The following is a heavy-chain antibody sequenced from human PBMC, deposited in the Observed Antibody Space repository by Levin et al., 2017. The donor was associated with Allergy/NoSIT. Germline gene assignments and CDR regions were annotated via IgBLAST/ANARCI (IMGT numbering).Heavy chain of an antibody. Sequence: PGGSLRLSCAASGFTFSSYGMHWVRQAPGKGLEWVAVISYDGSNKYYADSVKGRFTISRDNSKNTLYLQMNSLRAEDTAVYYCAKDLRWLQFLFDYWGQGTLVTVSS. V-gene: IGHV3-30*18. CDR3: AKDLRWLQFLFDY. CDR1: GFTFSSYG. J-gene: IGHJ4*02. CDR2: ISYDGSNK. D-gene: IGHD5-24*01.